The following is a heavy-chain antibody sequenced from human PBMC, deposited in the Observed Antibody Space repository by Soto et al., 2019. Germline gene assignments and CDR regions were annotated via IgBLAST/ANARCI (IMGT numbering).Heavy chain of an antibody. CDR3: ARRHYVLGRNFAS. Sequence: KPSETLSLTCTVSGASISSSGYYWGWIRQPPGKGLEWLGNIYYTGTAYYNPSLKSRVSISVDTSKNQFFLRLSSVTAADTAVYFCARRHYVLGRNFASWGQGTLVTVSS. D-gene: IGHD2-8*02. CDR2: IYYTGTA. J-gene: IGHJ4*02. CDR1: GASISSSGYY. V-gene: IGHV4-39*01.